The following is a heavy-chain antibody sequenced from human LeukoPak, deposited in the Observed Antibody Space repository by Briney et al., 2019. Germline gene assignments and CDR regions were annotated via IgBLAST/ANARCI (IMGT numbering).Heavy chain of an antibody. CDR1: GGSISSYY. CDR2: IYYSGST. V-gene: IGHV4-59*01. Sequence: SSETLSLTCTVSGGSISSYYWSWIRQPPGKGLEWIGYIYYSGSTNYNPSLESRVTISVDTSKNQFSLKLSSVTAADTAVYYCARVGYYDFWSGYSSNNWFDPWGQGTLVTVSS. D-gene: IGHD3-3*01. J-gene: IGHJ5*02. CDR3: ARVGYYDFWSGYSSNNWFDP.